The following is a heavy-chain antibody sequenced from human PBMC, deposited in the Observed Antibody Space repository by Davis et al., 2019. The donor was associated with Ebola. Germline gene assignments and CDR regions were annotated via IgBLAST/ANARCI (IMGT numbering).Heavy chain of an antibody. D-gene: IGHD1-20*01. CDR1: GFTFSSYG. CDR2: ISGSGYST. Sequence: GGSLRLSCAASGFTFSSYGMHWVRQAPGEGLEWVATISGSGYSTFYTDSVKGRFTISRDSSKNTVSLQMNSLRGEDTAVYYCAKDIGVTRSRGFDYWGQGTLVTVSS. V-gene: IGHV3-23*01. CDR3: AKDIGVTRSRGFDY. J-gene: IGHJ4*02.